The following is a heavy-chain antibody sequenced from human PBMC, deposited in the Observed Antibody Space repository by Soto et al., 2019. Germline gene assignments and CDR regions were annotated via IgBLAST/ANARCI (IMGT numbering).Heavy chain of an antibody. D-gene: IGHD6-19*01. CDR1: GYTFTSYA. CDR2: INAGNGNT. CDR3: ARDAPLWYSSGWFGMDY. Sequence: QVQLVQSGAEVKKPGASVKVSCKASGYTFTSYAIHWVRQAPGQSFEWMGWINAGNGNTKYSQKFQGRVTITRDTSASTAYMELSSLRSEDTAVYYCARDAPLWYSSGWFGMDYWGQGTLVTGSS. J-gene: IGHJ4*02. V-gene: IGHV1-3*01.